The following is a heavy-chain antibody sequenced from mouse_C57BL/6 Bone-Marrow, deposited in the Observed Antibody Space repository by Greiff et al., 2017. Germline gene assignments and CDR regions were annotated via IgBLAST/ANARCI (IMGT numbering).Heavy chain of an antibody. D-gene: IGHD1-1*01. V-gene: IGHV1-72*01. Sequence: QVQLQQPGAELVKPGASVKLSCKASGYTFTSYWMHWVKQRPGRGLEWIGRIDPNSGGTKYNEKFKSKATLTGDKPSSTAYMQLSSLTSEDSAVYYCARLFITTVVARYFDVWGTGTTVTVSS. CDR2: IDPNSGGT. CDR1: GYTFTSYW. CDR3: ARLFITTVVARYFDV. J-gene: IGHJ1*03.